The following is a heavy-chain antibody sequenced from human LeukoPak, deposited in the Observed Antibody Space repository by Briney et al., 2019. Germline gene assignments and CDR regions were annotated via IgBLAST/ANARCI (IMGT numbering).Heavy chain of an antibody. Sequence: ASVKVSCKASGYTFTGYYMHWVREAPGQGLEWMGWINPNSGGTNYAQKFQGRVTMTRDTSISTAYMELSRLRSDDMDVYYCARGLESGYTIDYWGQGTLVTVSS. J-gene: IGHJ4*02. D-gene: IGHD3-3*01. CDR1: GYTFTGYY. V-gene: IGHV1-2*02. CDR3: ARGLESGYTIDY. CDR2: INPNSGGT.